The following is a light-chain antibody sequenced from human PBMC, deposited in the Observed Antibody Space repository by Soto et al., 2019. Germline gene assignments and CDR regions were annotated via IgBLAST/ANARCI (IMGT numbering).Light chain of an antibody. CDR3: CSYAGSSTSV. CDR2: DVN. Sequence: QSALTQPRSVSGSPGQSVTISCTGTSSDVGGYNFVSWYQQHPGKAPKLMIYDVNKRPSGVPDRFSGSKSGNTASLSISGLQAEDEADYYCCSYAGSSTSVFGGGTKLTVL. CDR1: SSDVGGYNF. J-gene: IGLJ2*01. V-gene: IGLV2-11*01.